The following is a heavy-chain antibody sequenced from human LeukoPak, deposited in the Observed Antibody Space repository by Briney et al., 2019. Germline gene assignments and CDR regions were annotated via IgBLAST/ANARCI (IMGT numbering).Heavy chain of an antibody. D-gene: IGHD1-26*01. CDR3: AKDGGTHLDH. CDR2: ISSSGTTI. V-gene: IGHV3-48*01. J-gene: IGHJ4*02. CDR1: GFTFRTSG. Sequence: GGSLRLSCAASGFTFRTSGMNSVRQAPGKGLEWVSYISSSGTTISYAQSVKGRFTITRDNAQNSLTLHMNTLRADDTAVYYCAKDGGTHLDHWGQGTLVTVSS.